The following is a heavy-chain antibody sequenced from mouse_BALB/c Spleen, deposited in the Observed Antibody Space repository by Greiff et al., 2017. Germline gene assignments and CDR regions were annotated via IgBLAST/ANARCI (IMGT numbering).Heavy chain of an antibody. J-gene: IGHJ3*01. Sequence: EVQLQQSGPELVKPGASVKIPCKASGYTFTDYNMDWVKQSHGKSLEWIGDINPNNGGTIYNQKFKGKATLTVDKSSSTAYMELRSLTSEDTAVYYCARMESTMITTGFAYWGQGTLVTVSA. CDR1: GYTFTDYN. D-gene: IGHD2-4*01. CDR2: INPNNGGT. V-gene: IGHV1-18*01. CDR3: ARMESTMITTGFAY.